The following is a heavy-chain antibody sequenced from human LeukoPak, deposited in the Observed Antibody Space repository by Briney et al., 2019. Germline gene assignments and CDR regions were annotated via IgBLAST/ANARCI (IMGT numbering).Heavy chain of an antibody. Sequence: PGGSLRLSCAASGFTFSSYSMNWVRQAPGKGLEWVSSISSSSSYIYYADSVKGRFTISRDNAKNSLYLQMNSLRAEDTAVYYCARAPAFAYCGGDCYLDYWGQGTLVTVSS. D-gene: IGHD2-21*01. J-gene: IGHJ4*02. CDR1: GFTFSSYS. CDR2: ISSSSSYI. CDR3: ARAPAFAYCGGDCYLDY. V-gene: IGHV3-21*04.